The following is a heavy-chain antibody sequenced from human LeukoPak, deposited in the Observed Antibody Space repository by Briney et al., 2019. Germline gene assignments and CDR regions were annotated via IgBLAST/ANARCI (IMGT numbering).Heavy chain of an antibody. V-gene: IGHV3-30-3*01. CDR1: GFTFSSYA. Sequence: GRSLRLSCAASGFTFSSYAMHWVRQAPGKGLEWVAVISYDGSNKYYADSVKGRFTISRENSKNTLYLQMNSLRAEDTAVYYCARGGGELRLFDYWGQGTLVTVSS. CDR2: ISYDGSNK. CDR3: ARGGGELRLFDY. J-gene: IGHJ4*02. D-gene: IGHD1-26*01.